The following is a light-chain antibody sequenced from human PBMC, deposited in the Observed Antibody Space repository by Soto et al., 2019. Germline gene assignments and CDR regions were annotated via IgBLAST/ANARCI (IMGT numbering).Light chain of an antibody. Sequence: EIVLTQSPGTLSLSPGERATLSCRASQSVSSNNLAWYQQRPGQAPRVVIYGASTRATGIPERFSGSGSGTDFTLTISRLEPEDFAVYYCQQYGGSTRTFGQGTKVEIK. V-gene: IGKV3-20*01. CDR2: GAS. CDR1: QSVSSNN. CDR3: QQYGGSTRT. J-gene: IGKJ1*01.